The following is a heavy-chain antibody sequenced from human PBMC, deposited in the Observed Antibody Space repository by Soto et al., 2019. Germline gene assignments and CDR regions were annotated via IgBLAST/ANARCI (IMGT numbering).Heavy chain of an antibody. Sequence: SSETLCLTCIVSGGYITAYHCSWIRQFPGRGLAWIAHTSYTGNTNFNPSLPRRVAISMDTSKNQLSLKLTSMTAADTAVYYCARGMHPGFTLYFDPWGQGTLVTVSS. CDR2: TSYTGNT. V-gene: IGHV4-59*01. J-gene: IGHJ5*02. CDR3: ARGMHPGFTLYFDP. CDR1: GGYITAYH.